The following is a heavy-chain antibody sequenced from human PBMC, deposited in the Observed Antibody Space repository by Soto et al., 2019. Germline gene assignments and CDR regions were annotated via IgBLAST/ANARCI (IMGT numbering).Heavy chain of an antibody. CDR3: ARDPAGPFDY. Sequence: GGSLRLSCAASGFTFSSYAMHWVRQAPGKGLEWVAVISYDGSNKYYADSVKGRFTISRDNSKNTLYLQMNSLRAEDTAAYYCARDPAGPFDYWGQGTLVTVSS. CDR1: GFTFSSYA. V-gene: IGHV3-30-3*01. CDR2: ISYDGSNK. J-gene: IGHJ4*02.